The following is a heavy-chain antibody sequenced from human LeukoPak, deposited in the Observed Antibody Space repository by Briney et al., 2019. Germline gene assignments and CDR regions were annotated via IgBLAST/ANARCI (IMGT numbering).Heavy chain of an antibody. CDR1: GGSFSGYY. Sequence: SETLSLTCAVYGGSFSGYYWSWIRQPPGKGLEWIGEINHSGSTNYNPSLKSRVTISVDTSKNQFSLKLSSVTAADTAVYYCARVTDYGDESYYYYGMDVWGQGTTVTVSS. CDR3: ARVTDYGDESYYYYGMDV. J-gene: IGHJ6*02. CDR2: INHSGST. D-gene: IGHD4-17*01. V-gene: IGHV4-34*01.